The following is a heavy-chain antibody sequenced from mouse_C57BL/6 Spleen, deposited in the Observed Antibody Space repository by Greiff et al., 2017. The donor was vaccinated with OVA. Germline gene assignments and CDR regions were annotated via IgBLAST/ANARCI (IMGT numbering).Heavy chain of an antibody. J-gene: IGHJ3*01. Sequence: EVKLVESGGGLVKPGGSLKLSCAASGFTFSDYGMHWVRQAPEKGLEWVAYISSGSSTIYYADTVKGRFTISRDNAKNTLFLQMTSLRSEDTAMYYCARGYYSSWFSYWGQVTLVTVSA. D-gene: IGHD2-5*01. CDR2: ISSGSSTI. V-gene: IGHV5-17*01. CDR3: ARGYYSSWFSY. CDR1: GFTFSDYG.